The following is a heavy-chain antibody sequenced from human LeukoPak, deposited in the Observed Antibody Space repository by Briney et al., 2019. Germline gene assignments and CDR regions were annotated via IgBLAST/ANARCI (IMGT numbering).Heavy chain of an antibody. CDR1: GFTFSSYG. Sequence: GRSLRLSCAASGFTFSSYGMHWVRQAPGKGLEWVAVISYDGSNKYYADSVKGRFTISRDNAKNSLYLQMNSLRAEDTAVYYCARDWYDNSDAFDIWGQGAMVTVSS. J-gene: IGHJ3*02. V-gene: IGHV3-30*03. D-gene: IGHD3-9*01. CDR3: ARDWYDNSDAFDI. CDR2: ISYDGSNK.